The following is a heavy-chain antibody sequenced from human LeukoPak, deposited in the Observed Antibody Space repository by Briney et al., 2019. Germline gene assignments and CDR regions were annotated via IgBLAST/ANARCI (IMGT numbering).Heavy chain of an antibody. CDR1: GFTFSSFAM. CDR2: IYHSGAA. Sequence: GSLRLSCAASGFTFSSFAMSWVRQPPGKGLEWIGSIYHSGAAYYNPSLKSRVNISVDTSRNQFFLKLSSVTAADTAVYYCSRRGSLSDYWGQGTLDTVSS. J-gene: IGHJ4*02. CDR3: SRRGSLSDY. D-gene: IGHD1-26*01. V-gene: IGHV4-38-2*01.